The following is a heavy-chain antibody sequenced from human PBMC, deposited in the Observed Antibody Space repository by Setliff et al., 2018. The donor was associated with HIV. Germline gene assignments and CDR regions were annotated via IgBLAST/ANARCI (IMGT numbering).Heavy chain of an antibody. D-gene: IGHD2-8*02. CDR2: IYYSGST. CDR1: GGSISSHY. V-gene: IGHV4-59*11. CDR3: ARPLYWQSSDAFNF. J-gene: IGHJ3*01. Sequence: PSETLSLTCTVSGGSISSHYWSWIRQPPGKGLECIGNIYYSGSTNYNPSLKSRVTISVDTSKNQFSLKLSSVTAADTAVYYCARPLYWQSSDAFNFWGQGTMVTVSS.